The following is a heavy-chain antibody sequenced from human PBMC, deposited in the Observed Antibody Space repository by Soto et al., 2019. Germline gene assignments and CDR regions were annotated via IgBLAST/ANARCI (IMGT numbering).Heavy chain of an antibody. CDR1: GYTFTGYY. D-gene: IGHD5-18*01. Sequence: ASVKVSCKASGYTFTGYYMHWVRQAPGQGLEWMGWINPNSGGTNYAQKFQGWVTMTRDTSISTAYMELSRLRSDDTAVYYCARETRDKAMANAFDIWGQGTMVTVSS. CDR3: ARETRDKAMANAFDI. J-gene: IGHJ3*02. CDR2: INPNSGGT. V-gene: IGHV1-2*04.